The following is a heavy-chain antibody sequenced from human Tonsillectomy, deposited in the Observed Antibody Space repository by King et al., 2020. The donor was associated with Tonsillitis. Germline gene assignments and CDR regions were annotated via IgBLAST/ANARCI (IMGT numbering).Heavy chain of an antibody. V-gene: IGHV3-30*03. CDR3: ASGEGSSFEPNWCDP. CDR2: ISYDGSKK. J-gene: IGHJ5*02. Sequence: VQLVESGGGVVQPGRSLRLSCAASGFTFSSYGMHWVRQAPGKGLEWVAVISYDGSKKYYADSVKGRFTISRDNSKNTLYLQMKSLRAEDTAVYYCASGEGSSFEPNWCDPWGQGTLVTVSS. D-gene: IGHD6-6*01. CDR1: GFTFSSYG.